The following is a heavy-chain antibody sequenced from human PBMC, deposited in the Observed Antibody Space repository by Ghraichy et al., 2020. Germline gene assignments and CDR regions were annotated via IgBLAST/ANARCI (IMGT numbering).Heavy chain of an antibody. CDR2: IYYSGST. J-gene: IGHJ4*02. CDR1: GGSISSYY. CDR3: ARGRKRITMVRGVIHHGYFDY. Sequence: SETLSLTCTVSGGSISSYYWSWIRQPPGKGLEWIGYIYYSGSTNYNPSLKSRVTISVDTSKNQFSQKLSSVTAADTAVYYCARGRKRITMVRGVIHHGYFDYWGQGTLVTVSS. V-gene: IGHV4-59*01. D-gene: IGHD3-10*01.